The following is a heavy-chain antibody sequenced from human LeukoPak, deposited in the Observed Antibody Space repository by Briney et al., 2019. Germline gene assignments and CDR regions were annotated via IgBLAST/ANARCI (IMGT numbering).Heavy chain of an antibody. CDR2: ISAYNGNT. CDR1: GYTFTSYG. Sequence: GASVKVSCKASGYTFTSYGISWVRQAPGQGLEWMGWISAYNGNTNYAQKLQGRVTMTTDTSTSTAYMELRSLRSDDTAVYYCARDRDYDYVWGSYRPYMDVWGKGTTVTVSS. CDR3: ARDRDYDYVWGSYRPYMDV. J-gene: IGHJ6*03. D-gene: IGHD3-16*02. V-gene: IGHV1-18*01.